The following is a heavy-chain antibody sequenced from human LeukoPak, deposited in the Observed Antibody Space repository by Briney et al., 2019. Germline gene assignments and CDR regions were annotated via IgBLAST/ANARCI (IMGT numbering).Heavy chain of an antibody. J-gene: IGHJ4*02. Sequence: SETLSLTCAVSGGSISSNNWWNWVRQPPGKGLEWIGEIHHSGSTNYNPSLKSRVTLSVDKSKNQFSLKLTSVTAADTAVYFCARDHSSSGQLFDFWGQGTPVTVSS. CDR2: IHHSGST. CDR1: GGSISSNNW. V-gene: IGHV4-4*02. D-gene: IGHD6-25*01. CDR3: ARDHSSSGQLFDF.